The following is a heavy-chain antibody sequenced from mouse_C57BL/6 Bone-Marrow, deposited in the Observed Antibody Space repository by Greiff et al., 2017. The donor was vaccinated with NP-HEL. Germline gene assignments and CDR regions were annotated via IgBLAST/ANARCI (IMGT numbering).Heavy chain of an antibody. CDR2: INPSNGGT. CDR3: ALYGRYWYFDV. V-gene: IGHV1-53*01. D-gene: IGHD1-1*01. J-gene: IGHJ1*03. Sequence: QVHVKQPGTELVKPGASVKLSCKASGYTFTSYWMHWVKQRPGQGLEWIGNINPSNGGTNYNEKFKSKATLTVDKSSSTAYMQLSSLTSEDSAVYYCALYGRYWYFDVWGTGTTVTVSS. CDR1: GYTFTSYW.